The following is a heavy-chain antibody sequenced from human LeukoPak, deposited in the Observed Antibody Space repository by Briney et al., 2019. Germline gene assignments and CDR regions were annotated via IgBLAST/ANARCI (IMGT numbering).Heavy chain of an antibody. CDR3: ARGSGSSSWLDP. CDR1: GYTFTDYW. J-gene: IGHJ5*02. Sequence: GESLRISRKASGYTFTDYWIAWVRQMPGKGLELMGIVYPDDSDTRYSPSFEGQVTMSVDKSISAAFLQWSSLKASDTAIYYCARGSGSSSWLDPWGQGTLVTVSS. V-gene: IGHV5-51*01. D-gene: IGHD3-10*01. CDR2: VYPDDSDT.